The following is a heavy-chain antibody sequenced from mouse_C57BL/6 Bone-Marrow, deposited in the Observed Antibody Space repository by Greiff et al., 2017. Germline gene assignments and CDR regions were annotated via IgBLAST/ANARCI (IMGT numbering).Heavy chain of an antibody. Sequence: EVKLMESGPGLVKPSQSLSLTCTVTGYSITSDYAWNWIRQFPGNKLEWMGYISYSGSTSYNPSLKSRISITRDTSKNQFFLQLNSLTTEDTATYYCATGFAYWGQGTLVTVSA. CDR3: ATGFAY. V-gene: IGHV3-2*02. J-gene: IGHJ3*01. CDR1: GYSITSDYA. CDR2: ISYSGST.